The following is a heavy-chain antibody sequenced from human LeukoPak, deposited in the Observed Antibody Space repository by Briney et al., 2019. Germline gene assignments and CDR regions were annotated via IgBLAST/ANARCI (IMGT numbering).Heavy chain of an antibody. J-gene: IGHJ4*02. CDR1: GYSFTSYW. CDR3: ARGPYVEMATIGDFDY. D-gene: IGHD5-24*01. CDR2: IYPGDSDT. V-gene: IGHV5-51*01. Sequence: GESLKISCKGSGYSFTSYWIGWVRQMPGKSLEWMGIIYPGDSDTRYSPSFQGQVTISADKYISTAYLQWSSLKASGTAMYYCARGPYVEMATIGDFDYWGQGTLVTVSS.